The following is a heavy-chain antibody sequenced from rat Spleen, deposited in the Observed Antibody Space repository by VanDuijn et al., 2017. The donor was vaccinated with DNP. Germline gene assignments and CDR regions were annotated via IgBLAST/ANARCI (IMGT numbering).Heavy chain of an antibody. V-gene: IGHV3-1*01. J-gene: IGHJ2*01. CDR2: ISYSGST. CDR1: GYSITNNS. Sequence: EVQLQESGPGLVKPSQSLSLTCSVTGYSITNNSWGWIRKFPGNKMEYIGHISYSGSTTYNPTLKSRISITRDTSKNQFFLQLNSITTEDTATYYCARWVYYFDYWGQGVMVTVSS. CDR3: ARWVYYFDY.